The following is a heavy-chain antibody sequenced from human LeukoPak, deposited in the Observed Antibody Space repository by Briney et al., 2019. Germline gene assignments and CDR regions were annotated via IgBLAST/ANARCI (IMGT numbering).Heavy chain of an antibody. V-gene: IGHV3-48*04. CDR2: ISSTTSTI. CDR3: ARDVTYYGTDWFDP. D-gene: IGHD4-17*01. Sequence: GGSLRLSCAASGFTFSTYGMNWVRQAPGKGLEWISYISSTTSTIYYADSVKGRFTISRDNAKNSLYLQMNSLRAEDTAVYYCARDVTYYGTDWFDPWGQGTLVTVSS. J-gene: IGHJ5*02. CDR1: GFTFSTYG.